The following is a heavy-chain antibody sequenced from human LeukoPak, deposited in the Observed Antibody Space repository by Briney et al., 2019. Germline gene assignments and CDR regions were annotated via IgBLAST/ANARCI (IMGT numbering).Heavy chain of an antibody. V-gene: IGHV4-38-2*02. CDR1: GYSISSGYY. CDR2: IYHSGSP. J-gene: IGHJ4*02. Sequence: PSETLSLTCTVSGYSISSGYYWGWIRQPPGKGLEWIGSIYHSGSPYYNPSLKSRVTISVDKSKNQFSLKLSSVTAADTAVYYCARRLDSGSYYSGFGFDYWGQGTLVTVSS. CDR3: ARRLDSGSYYSGFGFDY. D-gene: IGHD1-26*01.